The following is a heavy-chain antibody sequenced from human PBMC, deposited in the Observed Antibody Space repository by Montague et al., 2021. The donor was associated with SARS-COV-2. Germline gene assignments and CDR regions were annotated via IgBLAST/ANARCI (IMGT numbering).Heavy chain of an antibody. CDR3: ARAGWLRGGVDY. D-gene: IGHD5-12*01. CDR2: IYYSGST. J-gene: IGHJ4*02. CDR1: GGSISSSSYY. Sequence: SETLSLTCTVSGGSISSSSYYWGWIRQPPGKGLEWIGSIYYSGSTYYNPSLKSRVTISVDTSKSQFSLKLSSVTAADTAVYYCARAGWLRGGVDYWGQGTLVTVSS. V-gene: IGHV4-39*01.